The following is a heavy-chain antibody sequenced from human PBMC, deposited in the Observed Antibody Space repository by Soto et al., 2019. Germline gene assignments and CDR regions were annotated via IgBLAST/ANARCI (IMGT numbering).Heavy chain of an antibody. CDR1: HGSITSGDYF. CDR3: ARAVVGATRQTGSDP. D-gene: IGHD2-15*01. J-gene: IGHJ5*02. V-gene: IGHV4-39*01. Sequence: QLQDSGPGLVKPSETLSLTCTVSHGSITSGDYFWAWIRQPPGKGLEFIGSVHSGWGTYYSPSLKSRASISIDKSRNQFSLKLTSVKAGDTAVYFWARAVVGATRQTGSDPWGQGTLVTVS. CDR2: VHSGWGT.